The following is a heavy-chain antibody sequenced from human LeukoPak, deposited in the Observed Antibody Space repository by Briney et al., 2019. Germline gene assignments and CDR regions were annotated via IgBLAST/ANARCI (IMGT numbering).Heavy chain of an antibody. CDR1: GGFISGYY. Sequence: PSETLSLTCIVSGGFISGYYWCWIRQPPGKGLEWIGYIYYSGSTNYNPSLKSRVTISVDTSKNQFSLRLNSVTAADTAVYYCARGENSGWPPAVVDYWGQGTLVTVSS. D-gene: IGHD6-19*01. J-gene: IGHJ4*02. CDR2: IYYSGST. V-gene: IGHV4-59*01. CDR3: ARGENSGWPPAVVDY.